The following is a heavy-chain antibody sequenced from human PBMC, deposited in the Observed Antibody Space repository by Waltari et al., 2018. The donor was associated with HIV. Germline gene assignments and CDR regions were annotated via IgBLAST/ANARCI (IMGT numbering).Heavy chain of an antibody. CDR3: ATSGYRTGPFDH. D-gene: IGHD5-12*01. V-gene: IGHV3-7*01. CDR1: GFTFSIYA. Sequence: DVQLLESGGGLIQPGGSLRLSCAASGFTFSIYAMSWVRQAPGKGLEWVANIKPDGSTIYYVDSVKGRFSIARDNAQNSLYLHMNTLRVEDAAVYFCATSGYRTGPFDHWGQGTPVTVSS. CDR2: IKPDGSTI. J-gene: IGHJ4*02.